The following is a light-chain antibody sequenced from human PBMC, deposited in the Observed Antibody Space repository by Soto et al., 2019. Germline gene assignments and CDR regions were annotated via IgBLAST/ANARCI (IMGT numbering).Light chain of an antibody. V-gene: IGKV1-5*01. Sequence: DIQMTQSPSTLSASVGDRVTITCRASQSISSYLAWYQQKPGKAPKLLIFDASSFESGVPSRFSGSGSGTDFTLTISSLQPDGFATYYCQQYNSDWTFGQGTKVDI. CDR3: QQYNSDWT. J-gene: IGKJ1*01. CDR1: QSISSY. CDR2: DAS.